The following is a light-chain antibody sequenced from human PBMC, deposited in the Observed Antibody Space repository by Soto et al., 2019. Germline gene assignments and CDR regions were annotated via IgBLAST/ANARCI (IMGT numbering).Light chain of an antibody. V-gene: IGKV3-20*01. CDR3: QRYGSSPT. CDR1: QTISSDY. Sequence: EILLTQSPGTLSLSPGERATLSCRASQTISSDYLAWYQQKPGQAPRLLIFGAATRAADIPDRFSGSGSGTDFTLTISRLEPEDLAVDYCQRYGSSPTFGQGTKVEIK. J-gene: IGKJ1*01. CDR2: GAA.